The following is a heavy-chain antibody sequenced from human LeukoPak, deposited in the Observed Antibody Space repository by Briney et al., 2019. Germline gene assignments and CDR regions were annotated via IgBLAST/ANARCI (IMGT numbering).Heavy chain of an antibody. V-gene: IGHV4-34*01. Sequence: PSETLSLTCAVYGGSFSGYYWSWIRQPPGKGLEWIGEINHSGSTNYNPSLKSRVTISVDTSKNQFSLKLSSVTAADTAVYYCARGRVVVVAATAPLDYWGQGTLVTVSS. CDR1: GGSFSGYY. CDR3: ARGRVVVVAATAPLDY. D-gene: IGHD2-15*01. CDR2: INHSGST. J-gene: IGHJ4*02.